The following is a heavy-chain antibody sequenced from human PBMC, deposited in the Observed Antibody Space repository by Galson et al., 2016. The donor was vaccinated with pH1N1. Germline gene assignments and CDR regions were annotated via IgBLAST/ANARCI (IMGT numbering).Heavy chain of an antibody. CDR3: VGGGYSYDLEYHFGMDV. D-gene: IGHD5-18*01. V-gene: IGHV4-4*02. CDR2: IYQRGNT. CDR1: GGSISIINW. J-gene: IGHJ6*02. Sequence: SETLSLTCAVSGGSISIINWWSWVRQPPGKGLEWIGEIYQRGNTNYNPSLKSRVTISLDNSKNQFSLRLSPVTAADTAVYYCVGGGYSYDLEYHFGMDVWGQGTTVTVSS.